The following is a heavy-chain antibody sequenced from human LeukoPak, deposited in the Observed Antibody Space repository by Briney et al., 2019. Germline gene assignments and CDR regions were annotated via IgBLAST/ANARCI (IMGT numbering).Heavy chain of an antibody. CDR3: ARNGNLAAGTNYYYYYGVDV. V-gene: IGHV1-69*04. D-gene: IGHD6-13*01. CDR1: GGTFSSYA. CDR2: IIPIFGIA. Sequence: SVKVSCKASGGTFSSYAISWVRQAPGQGLEWMGRIIPIFGIANYAQKFQGRVTITADKSTSTAYMELSSLRSEDTVVYYCARNGNLAAGTNYYYYYGVDVWGQGTTVTVSS. J-gene: IGHJ6*02.